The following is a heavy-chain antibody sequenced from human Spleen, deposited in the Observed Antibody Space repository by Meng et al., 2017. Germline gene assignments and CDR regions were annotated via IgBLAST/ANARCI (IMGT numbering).Heavy chain of an antibody. CDR3: ARKAGNCISTTCYSLDY. J-gene: IGHJ4*02. CDR2: INAVFGTT. D-gene: IGHD2-2*01. V-gene: IGHV1-69*13. Sequence: SVKVSCKALGGIFSNYAIGWVRQAPGQGLEWMGGINAVFGTTNYAQKFQDRVTITSDESTSTVYMELTRLTSEDTAVYFCARKAGNCISTTCYSLDYWGQGTLVTVSS. CDR1: GGIFSNYA.